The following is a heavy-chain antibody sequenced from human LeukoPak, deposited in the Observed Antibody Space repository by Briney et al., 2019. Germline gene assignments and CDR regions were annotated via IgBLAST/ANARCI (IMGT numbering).Heavy chain of an antibody. CDR3: ARGLLGYCSSTSCRTRGVWGD. D-gene: IGHD2-2*01. CDR2: ISHSGSN. V-gene: IGHV4-34*01. CDR1: GGSFSGYY. Sequence: PSETLSLTCAVYGGSFSGYYWSWIRQPPGKGLEWIGEISHSGSNNYNPSLKSRVTISVDTSKNQFSLKLSSVTAADTAVYYCARGLLGYCSSTSCRTRGVWGDWGQGTLVTVSS. J-gene: IGHJ4*02.